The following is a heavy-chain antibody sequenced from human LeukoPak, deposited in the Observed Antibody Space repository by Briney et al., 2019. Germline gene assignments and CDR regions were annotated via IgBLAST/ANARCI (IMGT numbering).Heavy chain of an antibody. D-gene: IGHD1-1*01. Sequence: GSLRLSCVVSGLTFINYWMIWVRQAPGKGLESVAIVNEDGSAKYYLDSVKGRFTISRDNARNSLYLEMNSLRAEDTAVYYCARDYWRSIDHWGQGTLVTVSS. CDR2: VNEDGSAK. J-gene: IGHJ4*02. V-gene: IGHV3-7*01. CDR3: ARDYWRSIDH. CDR1: GLTFINYW.